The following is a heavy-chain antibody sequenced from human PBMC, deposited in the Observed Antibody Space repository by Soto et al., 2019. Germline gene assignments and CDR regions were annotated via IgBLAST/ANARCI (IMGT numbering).Heavy chain of an antibody. CDR2: ISAYNGDT. D-gene: IGHD2-8*02. Sequence: QVRLVQSGAEVKKPGASVKVSCKASGYTFITHGISWVRQAPGQGLEWMGRISAYNGDTKYAQKFQGRITRTKDKSTTTAYMERRSLRSDDAAVYYCARDGAGGVGGLNKYCYVDVWGEGTTVTVSS. CDR3: ARDGAGGVGGLNKYCYVDV. CDR1: GYTFITHG. V-gene: IGHV1-18*01. J-gene: IGHJ6*03.